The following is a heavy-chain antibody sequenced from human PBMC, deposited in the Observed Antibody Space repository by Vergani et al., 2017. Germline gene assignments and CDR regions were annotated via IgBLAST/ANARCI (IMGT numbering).Heavy chain of an antibody. CDR1: GDSMNNYY. CDR2: IYLGGTT. CDR3: ARHKEQLVPGNYYYYYYMDV. V-gene: IGHV4-59*08. Sequence: QVQLQESGPGLVKPSETLSLTCTVSGDSMNNYYWNWIRQTPGKGLEWIGYIYLGGTTTYNPSLKSRVTISVDTSKNQFSLKLNSVTAADTAVYYCARHKEQLVPGNYYYYYYMDVWGKGTTVTVSS. J-gene: IGHJ6*03. D-gene: IGHD6-13*01.